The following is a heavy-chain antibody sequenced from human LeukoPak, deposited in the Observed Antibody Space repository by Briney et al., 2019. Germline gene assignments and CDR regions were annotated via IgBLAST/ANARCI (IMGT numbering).Heavy chain of an antibody. CDR3: AKEKWESVWFDP. CDR1: GFTFSSYE. D-gene: IGHD1-26*01. Sequence: PGGSLRLSCSASGFTFSSYEMNWVRQAPGKGLEWVSYISRSGSTRYYADSVKGRFTISRDNAKNSLFLQMNSLRAEDTAVYYCAKEKWESVWFDPWGQGTLVTVSS. V-gene: IGHV3-48*03. J-gene: IGHJ5*02. CDR2: ISRSGSTR.